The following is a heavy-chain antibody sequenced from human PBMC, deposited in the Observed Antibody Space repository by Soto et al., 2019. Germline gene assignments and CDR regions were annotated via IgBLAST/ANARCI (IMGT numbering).Heavy chain of an antibody. V-gene: IGHV3-23*01. CDR3: AKGCYDSSGNHPHWFHP. CDR1: GFTFSSYG. J-gene: IGHJ5*02. CDR2: INTNGGST. D-gene: IGHD3-22*01. Sequence: VGSLRLSCAASGFTFSSYGMSWVRQAPGKGLEWVSAINTNGGSTFYADSVKGRFTVSRDNSKNTLYLQMNSLRAEDTAVYYCAKGCYDSSGNHPHWFHPWGQGTLVTVYS.